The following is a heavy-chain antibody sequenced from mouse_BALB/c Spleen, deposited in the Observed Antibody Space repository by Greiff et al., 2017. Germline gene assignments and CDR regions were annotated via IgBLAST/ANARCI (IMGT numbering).Heavy chain of an antibody. CDR1: GFSLTSYG. Sequence: VQLQQSGPGLVQPSQSLSITCTVSGFSLTSYGVHWVRQSPGKGLEWLGVIWSGGSTDYTAAFISRLSISKDNSKSQVFFKMNSLQADDTAIYYCASHGTSYAMDYWGQGTSVTVSS. CDR2: IWSGGST. V-gene: IGHV2-4-1*01. D-gene: IGHD3-3*01. J-gene: IGHJ4*01. CDR3: ASHGTSYAMDY.